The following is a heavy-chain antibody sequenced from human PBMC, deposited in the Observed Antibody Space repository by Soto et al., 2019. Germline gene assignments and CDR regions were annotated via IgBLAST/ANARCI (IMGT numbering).Heavy chain of an antibody. Sequence: SETLSLTCTVSGGSISGDYWSWIRQPPGKGLEWIGYIPYSGSTNYNPSLKSRVTIPVDTPKNQFSLKFSSVTAADTAVYYCARGPQWMNGFDIWGQGTLVTGS. CDR3: ARGPQWMNGFDI. CDR2: IPYSGST. J-gene: IGHJ3*02. D-gene: IGHD5-12*01. CDR1: GGSISGDY. V-gene: IGHV4-59*01.